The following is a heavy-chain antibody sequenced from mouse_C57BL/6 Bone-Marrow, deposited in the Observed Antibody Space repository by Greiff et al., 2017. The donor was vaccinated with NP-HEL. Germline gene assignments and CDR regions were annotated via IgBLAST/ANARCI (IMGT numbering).Heavy chain of an antibody. D-gene: IGHD1-1*01. V-gene: IGHV1-55*01. Sequence: QVHVKQSGAELVKPGASVKMSCKASGYTFTSYWITWVKQRPGQGLEWIGDIYPGSGSTNYNEKFKSKATLTVDTSSSTAYMQLSSLTSEDSAVYYCAAITTVVASYYFDYWGQGTTLTVSS. CDR3: AAITTVVASYYFDY. J-gene: IGHJ2*01. CDR2: IYPGSGST. CDR1: GYTFTSYW.